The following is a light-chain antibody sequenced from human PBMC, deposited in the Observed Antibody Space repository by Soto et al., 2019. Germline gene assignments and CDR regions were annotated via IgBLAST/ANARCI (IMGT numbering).Light chain of an antibody. CDR1: SSNIGNNY. Sequence: QSVLTQPPSVSAAPGQKVTISCSGSSSNIGNNYVSWYQQLPGTAPKLLIYDNSKRPSGIPDRFSGSKSGTSATLGITGLQTGDEADYYCGTWDSGLSAGVFGGGTKLTVX. CDR2: DNS. CDR3: GTWDSGLSAGV. J-gene: IGLJ2*01. V-gene: IGLV1-51*01.